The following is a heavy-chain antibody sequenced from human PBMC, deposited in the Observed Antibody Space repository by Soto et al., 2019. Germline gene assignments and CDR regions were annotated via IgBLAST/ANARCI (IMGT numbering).Heavy chain of an antibody. CDR2: ISAYNGNT. D-gene: IGHD3-3*01. V-gene: IGHV1-18*01. CDR3: ARSTRFLEWQSSSTNIDY. CDR1: GYTFTSYG. J-gene: IGHJ4*02. Sequence: QVQLVQSGAEVKKPGASVKVSCKASGYTFTSYGISWVRQAPGQGLEWMGWISAYNGNTNYAQKLQGRVTMTTDTSTSTAYMELRSLRSDDTAVYYCARSTRFLEWQSSSTNIDYWGQGTLVPVSS.